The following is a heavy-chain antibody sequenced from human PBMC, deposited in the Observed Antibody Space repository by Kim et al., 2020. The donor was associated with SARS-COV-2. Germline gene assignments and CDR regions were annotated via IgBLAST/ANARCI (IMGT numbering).Heavy chain of an antibody. CDR2: ISGSGGDT. Sequence: GGSLRLSCVGSGFSFTNYAISWVRQAPGKGLDWVSRISGSGGDTFYADSVKGRFTISRDNSKNTLYLQMNSLRVEDTAVYYCTRFKWFGEEGFWGQGTLVIVSS. V-gene: IGHV3-23*01. CDR3: TRFKWFGEEGF. CDR1: GFSFTNYA. D-gene: IGHD3-10*01. J-gene: IGHJ4*02.